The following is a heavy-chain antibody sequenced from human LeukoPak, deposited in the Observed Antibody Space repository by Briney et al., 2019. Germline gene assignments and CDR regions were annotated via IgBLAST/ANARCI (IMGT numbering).Heavy chain of an antibody. CDR1: GGSISSYY. J-gene: IGHJ6*02. V-gene: IGHV4-59*08. Sequence: SETLCLTCAVSGGSISSYYWSWIRQPPGKGLEWVGYIYYSGSTNYNPSLKSRVTISVDTFKNQFSLKLSSVTAADTAVYYCARHPYSGYDSSYYGMDVWGQGTTVTVSS. CDR3: ARHPYSGYDSSYYGMDV. D-gene: IGHD5-12*01. CDR2: IYYSGST.